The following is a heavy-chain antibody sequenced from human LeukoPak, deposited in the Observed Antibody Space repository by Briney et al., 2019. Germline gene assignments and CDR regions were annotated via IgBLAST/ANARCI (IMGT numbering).Heavy chain of an antibody. CDR2: IIPIFGTA. Sequence: SVKVSCKASGGTFSSYAISWVRQAPGQGLEWMGGIIPIFGTANYAQKFQGRVTITTDESTSTAYMELSSLRSEDTAVYYCARVPTVRYSYGSGFDYWGQGTLVTVSS. J-gene: IGHJ4*02. V-gene: IGHV1-69*05. CDR3: ARVPTVRYSYGSGFDY. CDR1: GGTFSSYA. D-gene: IGHD5-18*01.